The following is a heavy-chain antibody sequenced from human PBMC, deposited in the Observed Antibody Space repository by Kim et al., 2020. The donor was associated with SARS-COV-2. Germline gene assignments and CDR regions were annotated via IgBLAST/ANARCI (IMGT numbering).Heavy chain of an antibody. V-gene: IGHV4-39*01. CDR3: ARGYCSSTSCYKFDY. Sequence: PALKSRVTLSVDTSKNQFSLKLSSVTAADTAVYYCARGYCSSTSCYKFDYWGQGTLVTVSS. J-gene: IGHJ4*02. D-gene: IGHD2-2*02.